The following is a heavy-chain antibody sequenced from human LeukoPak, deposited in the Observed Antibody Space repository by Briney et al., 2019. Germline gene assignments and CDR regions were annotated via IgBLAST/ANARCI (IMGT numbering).Heavy chain of an antibody. CDR1: GYSFTSYW. CDR3: ARQGRGAFDI. V-gene: IGHV5-51*01. Sequence: PGESLKISCEASGYSFTSYWIGWVRQMPGKGLEWMGIIYPGDSDTRYSPSSQGQVTISADKSITTAYLQWSSLKASDTGMYYCARQGRGAFDIWGQGTMVTVSS. CDR2: IYPGDSDT. J-gene: IGHJ3*02.